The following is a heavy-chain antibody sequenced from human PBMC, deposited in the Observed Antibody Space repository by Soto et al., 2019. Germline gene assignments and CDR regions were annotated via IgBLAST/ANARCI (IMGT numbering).Heavy chain of an antibody. CDR1: GVTFTSYA. V-gene: IGHV1-69*01. D-gene: IGHD1-26*01. J-gene: IGHJ4*02. Sequence: QVQLVQSGAEVKKPGSSVRVSCTTSGVTFTSYAISWVRQAPGQGLEWMGGIISVFGTTTYAQKFQGRVTITADVSTSTGYKELSSLTSGDTAMYYCAKSADRHSGTFIGKYYFDYWGQGTLVIVSS. CDR2: IISVFGTT. CDR3: AKSADRHSGTFIGKYYFDY.